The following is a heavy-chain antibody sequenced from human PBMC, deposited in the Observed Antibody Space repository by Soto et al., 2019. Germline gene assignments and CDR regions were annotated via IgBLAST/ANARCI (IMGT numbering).Heavy chain of an antibody. CDR2: IIPIFGTA. V-gene: IGHV1-69*13. D-gene: IGHD3-22*01. Sequence: ASVKVSCKASGGTFSSYAISWVRQAPGQGLEWMGGIIPIFGTANYAQKFQGRVTITADESTSTAYRELSSLRSEDTAVYYCARAQRDYYDSSGYRTPFDYWGQGTLVTVSS. CDR1: GGTFSSYA. CDR3: ARAQRDYYDSSGYRTPFDY. J-gene: IGHJ4*02.